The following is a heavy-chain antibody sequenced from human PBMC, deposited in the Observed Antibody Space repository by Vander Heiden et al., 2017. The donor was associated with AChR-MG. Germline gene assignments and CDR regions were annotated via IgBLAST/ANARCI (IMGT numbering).Heavy chain of an antibody. CDR2: INPSGGST. CDR1: GYTFTSYY. J-gene: IGHJ6*02. CDR3: ARDGRNIVVVPAAKYYYYGMDV. Sequence: QVQLVQSGAEVKKPGASVKVSCKASGYTFTSYYMHWVRQAPGQGLEWMGIINPSGGSTSYAQKFQGRVTMTRDTSTSTVYMELSSLRSEDTAVYYCARDGRNIVVVPAAKYYYYGMDVWGQGTTVTVSS. D-gene: IGHD2-2*01. V-gene: IGHV1-46*01.